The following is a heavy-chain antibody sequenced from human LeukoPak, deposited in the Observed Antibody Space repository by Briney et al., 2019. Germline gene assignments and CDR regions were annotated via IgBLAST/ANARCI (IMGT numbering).Heavy chain of an antibody. CDR1: GFTFSSYA. CDR3: AKDQRPSYYYDSSGYPL. CDR2: ISGSGGST. J-gene: IGHJ4*02. D-gene: IGHD3-22*01. V-gene: IGHV3-23*01. Sequence: GGSQRLSCAASGFTFSSYAMSWVRQAPGKGLEWVSAISGSGGSTYYADSVKGRFTISRDNSKNTLYLQMNSLRAEDTAVYYCAKDQRPSYYYDSSGYPLWGQGTLVTVSS.